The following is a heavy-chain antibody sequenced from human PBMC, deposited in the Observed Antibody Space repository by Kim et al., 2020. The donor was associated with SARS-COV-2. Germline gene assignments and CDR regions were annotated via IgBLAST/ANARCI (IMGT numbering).Heavy chain of an antibody. V-gene: IGHV4-59*13. CDR1: GGSISSYY. CDR3: ARSYDYVWGSYRSPDYFDY. D-gene: IGHD3-16*02. Sequence: SETLSLTCTVSGGSISSYYWSWIRQPPGKGLEWIGYIYYSGSTNYNPSLKSRVTISVDTSKNQFSLKLSSVTAADTAVYYCARSYDYVWGSYRSPDYFDYWGQGTLVTVSS. CDR2: IYYSGST. J-gene: IGHJ4*02.